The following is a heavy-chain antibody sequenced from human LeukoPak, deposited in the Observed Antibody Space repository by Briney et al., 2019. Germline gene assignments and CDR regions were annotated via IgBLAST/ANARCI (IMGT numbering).Heavy chain of an antibody. CDR2: IKPDGSDK. Sequence: GGSLRLSCEASGFTFSTYWMSWVRQAPGKGPECVANIKPDGSDKYYVDSVKGRFTISRDNAKNSLYLQMNSLRTDDTALYYCTKDITAGGLDYWGQGTLVTVSS. D-gene: IGHD6-13*01. CDR3: TKDITAGGLDY. V-gene: IGHV3-7*03. J-gene: IGHJ4*02. CDR1: GFTFSTYW.